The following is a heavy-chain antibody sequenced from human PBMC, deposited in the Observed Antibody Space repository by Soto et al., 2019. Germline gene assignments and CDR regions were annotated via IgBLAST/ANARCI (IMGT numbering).Heavy chain of an antibody. CDR1: GGSISSGGYY. Sequence: QVQLQESGPGLVKPSQTLSLTCTVSGGSISSGGYYWSWIRQHPGKGLEWIGYIYYSGSTYYNPSLKSRVTISVDTSKNQSSMKLSSVTAADTAVYYCARGVSAARRSPELDYWGQGTLVTVSS. D-gene: IGHD6-6*01. CDR2: IYYSGST. V-gene: IGHV4-31*03. CDR3: ARGVSAARRSPELDY. J-gene: IGHJ4*02.